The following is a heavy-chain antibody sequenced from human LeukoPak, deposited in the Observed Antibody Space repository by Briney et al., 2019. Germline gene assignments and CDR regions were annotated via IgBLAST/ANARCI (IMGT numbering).Heavy chain of an antibody. CDR3: GGLTVAGFAFDI. Sequence: GGSLRLSCAASGFTVSSNYMSWVRQAPGKGLEWVSVIYSGGSTYYADSVKGRFTISRDNSKNTLYLQMNSLRAEDKAVYYCGGLTVAGFAFDIWGKGTMVTVSS. D-gene: IGHD6-19*01. J-gene: IGHJ3*02. CDR2: IYSGGST. V-gene: IGHV3-53*01. CDR1: GFTVSSNY.